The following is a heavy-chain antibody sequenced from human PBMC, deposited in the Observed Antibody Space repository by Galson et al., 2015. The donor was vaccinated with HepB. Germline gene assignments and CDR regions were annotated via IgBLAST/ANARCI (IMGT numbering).Heavy chain of an antibody. Sequence: SETLSLTCTVSGGSISSYYWSWIRQPPGKRLEWIGYIYYSGSTNYNPSLKSRVTISVDTSKNQFSLKLSSVTAADTAVYYCARDLQVYGDYVYYYYGMDVWGQGTTVTVSS. CDR3: ARDLQVYGDYVYYYYGMDV. J-gene: IGHJ6*02. V-gene: IGHV4-59*01. CDR1: GGSISSYY. CDR2: IYYSGST. D-gene: IGHD4-17*01.